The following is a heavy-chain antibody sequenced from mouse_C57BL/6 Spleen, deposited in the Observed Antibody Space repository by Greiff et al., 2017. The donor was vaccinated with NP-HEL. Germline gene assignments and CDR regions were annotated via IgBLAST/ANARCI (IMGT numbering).Heavy chain of an antibody. CDR3: ARVRYDYGYYYFDY. CDR2: IYPGDGDT. V-gene: IGHV1-80*01. Sequence: VQLQQSGAELVKPGASVKISCKASGYAFSSYWMNWVKQRPGKGLEWIGQIYPGDGDTNYNGKFKGKATLTADKSSSTAYMQLSSLTSEDSAVYFCARVRYDYGYYYFDYWGQGTTLTVSS. J-gene: IGHJ2*01. CDR1: GYAFSSYW. D-gene: IGHD2-4*01.